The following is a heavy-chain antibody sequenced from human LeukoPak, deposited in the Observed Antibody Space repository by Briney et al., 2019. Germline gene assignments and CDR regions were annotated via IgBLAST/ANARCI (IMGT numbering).Heavy chain of an antibody. Sequence: SLRLSCAASGFIFSDYYMTWIRQAPGKGGEGVSYISSSGSITYYADSVKGRFTISRDNAKNSLYLEMNSLRDDDTAVYFCARTGGAGSPSDAWGQGTLVTVSS. CDR2: ISSSGSIT. J-gene: IGHJ5*02. CDR1: GFIFSDYY. D-gene: IGHD3-10*01. V-gene: IGHV3-11*01. CDR3: ARTGGAGSPSDA.